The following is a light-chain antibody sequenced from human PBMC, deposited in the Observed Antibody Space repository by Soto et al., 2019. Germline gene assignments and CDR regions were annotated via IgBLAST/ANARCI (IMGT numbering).Light chain of an antibody. J-gene: IGKJ1*01. CDR2: WAS. V-gene: IGKV4-1*01. Sequence: DIVMTQSPDSLTLSLGERATINCKSSQSVFSRFRNKNYLGWFQQKPGQPPRLLIYWASTRESGVSDRFRGSGSGTDFTLTINSLQAEDVAVYYCQQYYTTPTWTFGQGTKVEV. CDR3: QQYYTTPTWT. CDR1: QSVFSRFRNKNY.